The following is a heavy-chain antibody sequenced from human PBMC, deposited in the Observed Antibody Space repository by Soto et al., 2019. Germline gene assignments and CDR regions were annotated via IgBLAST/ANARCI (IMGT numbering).Heavy chain of an antibody. CDR3: ARQRMDYGSGSYFPLDY. J-gene: IGHJ4*02. Sequence: PSETLSLTCTVSGGSISSSSYYWGWIRQPPGKGLEWIGSIYYSGSTYYNPSLKSRVTISVDTSKNQFSLKLSSVTAADTAVYYCARQRMDYGSGSYFPLDYWGQGTXVTVSS. D-gene: IGHD3-10*01. CDR2: IYYSGST. V-gene: IGHV4-39*01. CDR1: GGSISSSSYY.